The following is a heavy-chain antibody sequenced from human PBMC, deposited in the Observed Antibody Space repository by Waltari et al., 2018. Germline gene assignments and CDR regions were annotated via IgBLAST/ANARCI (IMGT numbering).Heavy chain of an antibody. V-gene: IGHV6-1*01. CDR3: TRQSGAFDI. CDR2: TYYRSKWYY. Sequence: VQLQQSGSGLLKPSQSRSLTCPISGDSVSSTSAAWNWIRQSPSRGLEWLGRTYYRSKWYYNYAVSVKSRITINPDTSKNHFFLQLNSVTPDDTAVYYCTRQSGAFDIWGQGTMVTVSS. D-gene: IGHD3-3*01. CDR1: GDSVSSTSAA. J-gene: IGHJ3*02.